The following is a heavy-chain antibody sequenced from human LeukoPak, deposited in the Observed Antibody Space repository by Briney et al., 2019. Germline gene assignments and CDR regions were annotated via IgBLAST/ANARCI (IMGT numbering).Heavy chain of an antibody. CDR2: ISGSGGST. J-gene: IGHJ4*02. V-gene: IGHV3-23*01. CDR1: GFTFSSYA. D-gene: IGHD2-8*01. Sequence: PGGSLRLSCAASGFTFSSYAMSWVRQASGKGLEWVSAISGSGGSTYYADSVKGRFTISRDNSKNTLYLQMNSLRAEDTAVYYCAKGSYCTNGVCYDYWGQGTLVTVSS. CDR3: AKGSYCTNGVCYDY.